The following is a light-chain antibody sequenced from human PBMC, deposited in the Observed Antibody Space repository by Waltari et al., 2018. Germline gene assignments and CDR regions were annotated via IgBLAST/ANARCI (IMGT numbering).Light chain of an antibody. CDR1: SSAIGYYNY. CDR3: SAYSTTSTWV. J-gene: IGLJ3*02. CDR2: DVS. Sequence: QSPLTQPASLSGSPGQSITISCSGSSSAIGYYNYVSWYQQHPDSAPKLIIYDVSYRPSGVSDRFSGSKSGNKASLTISGLQAEDEADYYCSAYSTTSTWVFGGGTKVTVL. V-gene: IGLV2-14*03.